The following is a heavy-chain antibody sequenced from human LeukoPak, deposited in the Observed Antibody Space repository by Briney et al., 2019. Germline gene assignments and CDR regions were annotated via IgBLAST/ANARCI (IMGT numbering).Heavy chain of an antibody. V-gene: IGHV4-59*12. Sequence: SETLSLTCTVSGGSISSYYWSWIRQPPGKGLEWIGYIYYSGSTNYNPSLKSRVTISVDTSKNQFSLKLSSVTAADTAVYYCARLKYSSGWYPPAKAFDIWGQGTMVTVSS. CDR2: IYYSGST. J-gene: IGHJ3*02. CDR1: GGSISSYY. CDR3: ARLKYSSGWYPPAKAFDI. D-gene: IGHD6-19*01.